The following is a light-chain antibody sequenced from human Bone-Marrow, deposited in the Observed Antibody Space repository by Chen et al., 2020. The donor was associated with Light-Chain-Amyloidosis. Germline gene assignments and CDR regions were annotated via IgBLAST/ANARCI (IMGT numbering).Light chain of an antibody. J-gene: IGLJ2*01. CDR2: KDS. Sequence: NELTQLPSVSVSPGQTARITCSGNILAQHFAYWYQQKPGQAPVAVMFKDSERPSGIPERFSGSSSGTLVTLAISGVQAEDEADYYCQSADTTGVVFGGGTKLIVL. CDR3: QSADTTGVV. V-gene: IGLV3-25*03. CDR1: ILAQHF.